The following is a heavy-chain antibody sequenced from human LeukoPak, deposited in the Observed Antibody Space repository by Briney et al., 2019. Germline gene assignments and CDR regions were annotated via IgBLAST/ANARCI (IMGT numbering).Heavy chain of an antibody. Sequence: PGGSLRLSCAASGFTFSDYYMSWVRQAPGKGLEWVSAISGSGGSTYYADSVKGRFTISRDNSKNTLYLQMNSLRAEDTAVYYCAKGATGTTGAFDIWGQGTMVTVSS. V-gene: IGHV3-23*01. D-gene: IGHD1-1*01. CDR2: ISGSGGST. CDR3: AKGATGTTGAFDI. CDR1: GFTFSDYY. J-gene: IGHJ3*02.